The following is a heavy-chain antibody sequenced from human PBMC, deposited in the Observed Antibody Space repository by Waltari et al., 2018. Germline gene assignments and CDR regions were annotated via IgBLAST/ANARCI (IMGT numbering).Heavy chain of an antibody. J-gene: IGHJ4*02. CDR1: GFTFSSYA. V-gene: IGHV3-30-3*01. CDR3: ARGGDY. CDR2: ISYDGSNK. Sequence: QVQLVESGGGVVQPGRSLRLSCEAYGFTFSSYAMHWVRQAPGKGLGWVAVISYDGSNKYYADSVKGRFTISRDNSKNTLYLQMNSLRAEDTAVYYCARGGDYWGQGTLVTVSS. D-gene: IGHD3-16*01.